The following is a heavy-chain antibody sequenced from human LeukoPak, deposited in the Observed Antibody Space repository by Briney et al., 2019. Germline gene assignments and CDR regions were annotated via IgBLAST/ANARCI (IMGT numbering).Heavy chain of an antibody. CDR2: IVVDGGNT. V-gene: IGHV1-58*01. D-gene: IGHD3-22*01. CDR1: GFTFTTFA. J-gene: IGHJ4*02. Sequence: ASVKVSCKASGFTFTTFAVQWVRQARGQRLEWIGWIVVDGGNTHYAQKFQERVDIITDRSTNTVFMELRSLRSEDTAVYYCAGWEGYYDSSALDYWGQGTLVTVSS. CDR3: AGWEGYYDSSALDY.